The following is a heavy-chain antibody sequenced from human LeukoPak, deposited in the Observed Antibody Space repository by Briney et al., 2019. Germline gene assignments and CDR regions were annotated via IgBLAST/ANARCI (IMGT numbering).Heavy chain of an antibody. CDR3: ARDRYYDSSGYYGY. CDR1: GFTFSDYY. V-gene: IGHV3-11*04. D-gene: IGHD3-22*01. Sequence: GGSLRLSCAASGFTFSDYYMSWIRQAPGKGLEWVSYISSSGSTIYFADSVKGRFTISRDNAKNSLYLQMNSLRAEDTAVYYCARDRYYDSSGYYGYWGQGTLVTVSS. CDR2: ISSSGSTI. J-gene: IGHJ4*02.